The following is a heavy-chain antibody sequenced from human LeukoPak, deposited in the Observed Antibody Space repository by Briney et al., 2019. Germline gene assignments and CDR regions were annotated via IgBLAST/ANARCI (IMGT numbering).Heavy chain of an antibody. V-gene: IGHV1-2*02. D-gene: IGHD7-27*01. CDR1: GGTFSSYA. CDR2: INPNSGGT. J-gene: IGHJ4*02. CDR3: ARETGDLGY. Sequence: ASVKVSCKASGGTFSSYAISWVRQAPGQGLEWMGWINPNSGGTNYAQKFQGRVTMTRDTSISTAYMELSRLRSDDTAVYYCARETGDLGYWGQGTLVTVSS.